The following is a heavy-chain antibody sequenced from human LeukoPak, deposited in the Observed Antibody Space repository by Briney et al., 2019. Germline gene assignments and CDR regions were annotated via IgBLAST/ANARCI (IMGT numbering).Heavy chain of an antibody. D-gene: IGHD6-13*01. V-gene: IGHV3-23*01. CDR2: ISGSGGST. CDR1: GFTFSSYA. CDR3: ARVGIAAGENWFDP. Sequence: GGSLRLSCAASGFTFSSYAMSWVRQAPGKGLEWVSAISGSGGSTYYADSVKGRFTISRDNSKNTLYLQMNSLRAEDTAVYYCARVGIAAGENWFDPWGQGTLVTVSS. J-gene: IGHJ5*02.